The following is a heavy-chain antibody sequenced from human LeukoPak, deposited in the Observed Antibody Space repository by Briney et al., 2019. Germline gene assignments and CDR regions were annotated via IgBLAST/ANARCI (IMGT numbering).Heavy chain of an antibody. CDR1: GFTFSKYW. Sequence: GGSLRLSCAASGFTFSKYWMLWVRQAPGKGLESVSRINTDGTVTTYADSAKGRFTVSRDNADSTMFLQMNSVRDEDTAVYHCATKQWLAPPPDSWGQGTPVTVSS. J-gene: IGHJ4*02. D-gene: IGHD6-19*01. CDR3: ATKQWLAPPPDS. CDR2: INTDGTVT. V-gene: IGHV3-74*01.